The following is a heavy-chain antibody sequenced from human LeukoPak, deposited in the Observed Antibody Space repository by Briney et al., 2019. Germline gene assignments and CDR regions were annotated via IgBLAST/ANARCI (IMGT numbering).Heavy chain of an antibody. V-gene: IGHV3-7*01. CDR1: GFTFSNYW. CDR2: IKDDGSGK. J-gene: IGHJ4*02. D-gene: IGHD2-21*02. CDR3: AREQTRGGDLDY. Sequence: GGSLRLSCAASGFTFSNYWMSWVRQAPGKGLEWVANIKDDGSGKCYVDSLKGRFTISRDNAKNSLYLQMFSLRVEDTAVYYCAREQTRGGDLDYWGQGVRVTVSS.